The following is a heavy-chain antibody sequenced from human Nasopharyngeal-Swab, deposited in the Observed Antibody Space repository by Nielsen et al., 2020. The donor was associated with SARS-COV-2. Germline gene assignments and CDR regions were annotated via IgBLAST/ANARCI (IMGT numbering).Heavy chain of an antibody. CDR2: INHSGST. Sequence: WIRQPPGKGPEWIAEINHSGSTNYNPSLRSRVTLSVDTSMNQVSPEVSSVTAADTAVYYCARGLSGIVPAPILGLGPYYYYYMDVWGKGTTVTVSS. CDR3: ARGLSGIVPAPILGLGPYYYYYMDV. D-gene: IGHD2-2*01. V-gene: IGHV4-34*01. J-gene: IGHJ6*03.